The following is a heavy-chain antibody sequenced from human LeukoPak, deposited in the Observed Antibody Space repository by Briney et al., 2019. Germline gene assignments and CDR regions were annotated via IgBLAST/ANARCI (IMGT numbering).Heavy chain of an antibody. V-gene: IGHV4-34*01. J-gene: IGHJ6*04. D-gene: IGHD2-15*01. Sequence: KSSETLSLTCAVYGGSFSGYYWSWIRQPPGKGLEWIGEINHSGSTNYNPSLKSRVTISVDTSKNQFSLKLSSVTAADTAVYYCARGLVVEVAATLNYGMDVWGKGTTVTVSS. CDR2: INHSGST. CDR3: ARGLVVEVAATLNYGMDV. CDR1: GGSFSGYY.